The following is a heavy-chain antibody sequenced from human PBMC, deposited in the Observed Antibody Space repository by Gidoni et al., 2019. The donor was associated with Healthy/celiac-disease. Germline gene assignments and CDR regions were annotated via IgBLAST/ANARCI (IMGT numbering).Heavy chain of an antibody. J-gene: IGHJ3*02. CDR3: ARHLPVGYYLELGAFDI. CDR2: IYPGYSDT. D-gene: IGHD3-22*01. CDR1: GYSFTSYW. Sequence: EVQLVQSGAEVKKPGESLKISCKGSGYSFTSYWIGWVRQMPGKGLEWMGFIYPGYSDTRYSPSFQGQVTISADKSISTAYLQWSSLKASDTAMYYCARHLPVGYYLELGAFDIWGQGTMVTVSS. V-gene: IGHV5-51*01.